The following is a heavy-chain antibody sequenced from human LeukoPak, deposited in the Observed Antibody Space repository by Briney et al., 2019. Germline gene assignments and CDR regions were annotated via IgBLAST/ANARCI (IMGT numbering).Heavy chain of an antibody. D-gene: IGHD7-27*01. V-gene: IGHV4-34*01. CDR2: VNHSGIT. J-gene: IGHJ4*02. CDR1: GGSFSGYY. CDR3: ASNTGTVFDY. Sequence: SETLSLTCAVYGGSFSGYYWSFIRQSPGKGLEWIGEVNHSGITNYNPSLKSRVTISVDTSKNQFSLKLNSVTAADTAVYYCASNTGTVFDYWGQGALVTVSS.